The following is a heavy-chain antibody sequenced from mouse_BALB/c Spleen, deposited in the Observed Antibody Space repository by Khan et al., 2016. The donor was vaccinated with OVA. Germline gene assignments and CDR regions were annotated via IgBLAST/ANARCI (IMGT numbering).Heavy chain of an antibody. CDR1: GYTFTSYY. D-gene: IGHD2-1*01. CDR2: IYPGNVNT. Sequence: QVQLQQSGPELVKPGASVRISCKASGYTFTSYYIHWVKQRPGQGLEWIGWIYPGNVNTGYNEKFKGKATLAADKSSSTAYIQLSSLTSEDSAVLFYARWGGNLPSYAMDYWGQGTSVTVSS. J-gene: IGHJ4*01. V-gene: IGHV1S56*01. CDR3: ARWGGNLPSYAMDY.